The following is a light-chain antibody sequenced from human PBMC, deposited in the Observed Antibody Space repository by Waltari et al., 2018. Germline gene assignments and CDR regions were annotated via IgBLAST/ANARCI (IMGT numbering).Light chain of an antibody. CDR3: QQYDGSVVT. V-gene: IGKV3-20*01. CDR1: QYITGSW. CDR2: GAS. Sequence: EIVLTQSPGTLSLSPGERVTLSCRASQYITGSWMTWYHQKPGPAPRLLIYGASPRAPGFPDRFSGSGSGTDFTLTISRLEPEDSAVYYCQQYDGSVVTFGGGTKVEI. J-gene: IGKJ4*01.